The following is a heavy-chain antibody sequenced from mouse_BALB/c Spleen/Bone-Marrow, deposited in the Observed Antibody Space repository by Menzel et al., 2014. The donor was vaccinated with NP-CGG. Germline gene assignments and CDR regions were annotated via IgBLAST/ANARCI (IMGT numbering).Heavy chain of an antibody. Sequence: QVQLQQSGAELVRPGSSVMISCKASGYAFSAYWMNWVKQRPGQGLEWIGQIYPGDGDTNYNGKFKGKATLTADKSSSTAYMQLSSLTSEDSAVYFCTRSTATFDYWGQGTTLTVSS. D-gene: IGHD1-2*01. V-gene: IGHV1-80*01. J-gene: IGHJ2*01. CDR2: IYPGDGDT. CDR1: GYAFSAYW. CDR3: TRSTATFDY.